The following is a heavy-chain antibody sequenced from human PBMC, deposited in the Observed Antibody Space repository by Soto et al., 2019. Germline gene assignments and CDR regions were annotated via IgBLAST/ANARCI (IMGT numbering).Heavy chain of an antibody. V-gene: IGHV3-21*01. D-gene: IGHD3-16*01. J-gene: IGHJ6*03. CDR3: ARASAMVTFVYYYYMDV. CDR1: GFTFSSYS. Sequence: PGGSLRHSCAASGFTFSSYSMNWVRQAPGKGLEWVSSISSSSSYIYYADSVKGRFTISRDNAKNSLYLQMNSLRAEDTAVYYCARASAMVTFVYYYYMDVWGKGTTVTVSS. CDR2: ISSSSSYI.